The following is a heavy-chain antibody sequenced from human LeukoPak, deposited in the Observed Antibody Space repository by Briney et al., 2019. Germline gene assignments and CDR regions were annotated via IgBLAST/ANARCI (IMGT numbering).Heavy chain of an antibody. J-gene: IGHJ4*02. D-gene: IGHD6-13*01. Sequence: ASVKVSCKASGYTFTGYYMHWVRQAPGQGLEWMGWINPNSGGTNYAQKFQGRVTMTRDTSISTAYMELSRLRSDDTAVYYCARGISIAAAGLGYWGQGTLVTVSS. V-gene: IGHV1-2*02. CDR2: INPNSGGT. CDR1: GYTFTGYY. CDR3: ARGISIAAAGLGY.